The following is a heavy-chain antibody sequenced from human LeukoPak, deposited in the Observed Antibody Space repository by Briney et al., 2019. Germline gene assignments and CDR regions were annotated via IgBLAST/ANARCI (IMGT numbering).Heavy chain of an antibody. Sequence: ASVKVSFKASGYTFNTFDINWVRQATGQGPEWMGWVNPDNDKTVYAPKFQGRVSISSNNSINTAYMEFSGLKSDDTAVYYCARGRRLRGVTSRPIYYYYYMDVWGGGTTVTVSS. CDR1: GYTFNTFD. J-gene: IGHJ6*03. CDR3: ARGRRLRGVTSRPIYYYYYMDV. CDR2: VNPDNDKT. V-gene: IGHV1-8*03. D-gene: IGHD3-10*01.